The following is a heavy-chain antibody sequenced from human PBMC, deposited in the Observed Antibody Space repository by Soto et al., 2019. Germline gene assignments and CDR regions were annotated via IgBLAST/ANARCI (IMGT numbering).Heavy chain of an antibody. Sequence: GGSLRLSCAASGFTFSSYAMSWVRQAPGKGLEWVSAISGSGGSTYYADSVKGRFTISRDNSKNTLYLQMNILRAEDTAVYYCAKHPEPDMGLDWFDPWGQGTLVTVSS. CDR2: ISGSGGST. V-gene: IGHV3-23*01. CDR3: AKHPEPDMGLDWFDP. J-gene: IGHJ5*02. D-gene: IGHD1-26*01. CDR1: GFTFSSYA.